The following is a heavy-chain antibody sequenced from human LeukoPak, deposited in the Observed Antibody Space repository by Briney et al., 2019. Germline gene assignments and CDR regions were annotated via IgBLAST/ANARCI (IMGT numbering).Heavy chain of an antibody. CDR2: INSDGSST. D-gene: IGHD5-18*01. CDR1: GFTFSSYW. Sequence: PRGSLRLSXAASGFTFSSYWMHWVRQGPGKGLVWVSRINSDGSSTTYADSVKGRFTISRDNAKNTLYLQMNSLRAEDTAVYYCARGSYGYEYWGQGTLVTVSS. J-gene: IGHJ4*02. V-gene: IGHV3-74*01. CDR3: ARGSYGYEY.